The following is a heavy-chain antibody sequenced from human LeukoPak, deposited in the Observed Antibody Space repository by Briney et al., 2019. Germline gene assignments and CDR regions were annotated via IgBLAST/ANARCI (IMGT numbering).Heavy chain of an antibody. D-gene: IGHD3-22*01. CDR3: ARGHDSRGSLPYYFDY. Sequence: PGGSLRLSCAASGFTVSSNYMSWVRQAPGKGLEWVSIIYSGGSTYYADSVKGKFTISRDNSKNTLYLQMSSLSAEDTAVYYCARGHDSRGSLPYYFDYWGQGTLVTVSS. CDR2: IYSGGST. V-gene: IGHV3-66*01. CDR1: GFTVSSNY. J-gene: IGHJ4*02.